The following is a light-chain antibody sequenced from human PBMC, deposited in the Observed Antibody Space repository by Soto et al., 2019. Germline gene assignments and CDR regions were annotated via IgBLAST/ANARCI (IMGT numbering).Light chain of an antibody. CDR2: DVS. CDR3: SSYTSINTHV. Sequence: QSVMTQPASVSGSPGQSITMSCTGTSSDVGGYNYVSWYQQYPGKAPKLMISDVSNRPSGVSIRFSGSKSGNTASLTISGLQAEDEAGYYCSSYTSINTHVFGTGTNSPS. V-gene: IGLV2-14*01. J-gene: IGLJ1*01. CDR1: SSDVGGYNY.